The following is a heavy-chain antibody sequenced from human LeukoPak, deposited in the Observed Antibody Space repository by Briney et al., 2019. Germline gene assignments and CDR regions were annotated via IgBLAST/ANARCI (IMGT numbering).Heavy chain of an antibody. CDR3: ARQRSDRLLWFGGDNWFDP. J-gene: IGHJ5*02. CDR2: IYYSGST. D-gene: IGHD3-10*01. CDR1: GGSISSYY. V-gene: IGHV4-59*01. Sequence: SETLSLTCTVSGGSISSYYWSRIRQPPGKGLEWIGYIYYSGSTNYNPSLKSRVTISVDTSKNQFSLKLSSVTAADTAVYYCARQRSDRLLWFGGDNWFDPWGQGTLVTVSS.